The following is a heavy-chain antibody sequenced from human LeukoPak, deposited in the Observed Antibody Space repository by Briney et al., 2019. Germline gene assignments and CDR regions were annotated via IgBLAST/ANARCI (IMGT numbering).Heavy chain of an antibody. CDR3: ARGTGLNYYGSGSYYRDY. CDR1: GYTFTSYD. Sequence: ASVKVSCKASGYTFTSYDINWVRQVTGQGLEWMGWMDPNSGNTGYTQKFQGRVTVTRNTSISTAYMELSSLRSEDTAVYYCARGTGLNYYGSGSYYRDYWGQGTLVTVSS. D-gene: IGHD3-10*01. CDR2: MDPNSGNT. J-gene: IGHJ4*02. V-gene: IGHV1-8*01.